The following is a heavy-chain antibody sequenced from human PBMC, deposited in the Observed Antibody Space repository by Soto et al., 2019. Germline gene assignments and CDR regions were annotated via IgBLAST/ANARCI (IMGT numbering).Heavy chain of an antibody. V-gene: IGHV3-33*01. D-gene: IGHD3-9*01. Sequence: QVQVVESGGGVVQPGRSLRLSCAASGFTFSTYGMHWVRQAPGKGREWVALVWSDGSKKYYADSVKGRFTISRDNSKDTLHLQMNSLRAEDTAVYYCVRVFDTYYFDLWGQGTLVTVST. J-gene: IGHJ4*02. CDR3: VRVFDTYYFDL. CDR2: VWSDGSKK. CDR1: GFTFSTYG.